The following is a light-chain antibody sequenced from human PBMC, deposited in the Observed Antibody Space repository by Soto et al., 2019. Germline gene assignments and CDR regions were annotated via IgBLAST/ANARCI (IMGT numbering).Light chain of an antibody. V-gene: IGKV1-27*01. Sequence: DIQMTQSPSSLSASVGDRVTITCRASQGIRNYLAWYQQKPGKVHQILIYAASTLQSGVPPRFSGSGSGTAFTLTISSLQPEDVATYYCQKYNSAPLTFGGGTKVEIK. CDR3: QKYNSAPLT. CDR1: QGIRNY. J-gene: IGKJ4*01. CDR2: AAS.